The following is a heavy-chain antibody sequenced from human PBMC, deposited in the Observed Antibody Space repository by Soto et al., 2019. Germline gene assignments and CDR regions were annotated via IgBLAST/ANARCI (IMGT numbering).Heavy chain of an antibody. CDR2: ITRDGYNK. CDR3: TKSSGGSSSVGMDY. J-gene: IGHJ4*02. D-gene: IGHD6-6*01. CDR1: GFIFKNYA. Sequence: QVQLVESGGGVVQPGRSLRLSCAGSGFIFKNYALNWVRQAPGKGLEWVASITRDGYNKYYADSVKGRFTISRDNSRDTLSLQMTALRIEDSSVYYCTKSSGGSSSVGMDYWGQGTRVTVSS. V-gene: IGHV3-30*04.